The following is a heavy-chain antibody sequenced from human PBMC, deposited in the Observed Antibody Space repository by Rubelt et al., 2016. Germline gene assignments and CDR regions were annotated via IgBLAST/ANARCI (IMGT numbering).Heavy chain of an antibody. Sequence: QVQLVQSGAEVKKPGASVKVSCKASGYTFTSYGISWVRQAPGQGLEWMGWISAYNGNTNYEQKLKGRVTMTTDTSTSTAYMELRSLRSDDTAVYYCARESRITMVRGVFDPWGQGTLVTVSS. CDR3: ARESRITMVRGVFDP. CDR2: ISAYNGNT. D-gene: IGHD3-10*01. J-gene: IGHJ5*02. CDR1: GYTFTSYG. V-gene: IGHV1-18*01.